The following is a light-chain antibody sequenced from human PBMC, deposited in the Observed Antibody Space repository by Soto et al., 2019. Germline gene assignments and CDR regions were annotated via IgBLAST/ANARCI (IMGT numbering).Light chain of an antibody. V-gene: IGKV1-5*03. CDR2: KAS. Sequence: DIQMTQSPSSLSASVGDRVTITCQASQDISTHLTWFQQKPGKAPKLLIYKASSLESGVPSRFSGSGSGTEFTLTISSLQPDDFATYYCQQYNSYPYTFGQGTKLEIK. CDR1: QDISTH. J-gene: IGKJ2*01. CDR3: QQYNSYPYT.